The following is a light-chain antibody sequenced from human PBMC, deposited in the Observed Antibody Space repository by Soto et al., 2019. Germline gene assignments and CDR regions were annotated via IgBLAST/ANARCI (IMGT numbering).Light chain of an antibody. CDR1: HSVSRTY. CDR3: QQSYNTPIT. CDR2: GAS. Sequence: EIVLTQSPGTLSLSPGERATLSCRASHSVSRTYLAWYQQKPGQAPRLLMYGASDRATGTPGRFSGSGSGTEFTLTINSLQPEDSATYFCQQSYNTPITFGQGTRLEIK. J-gene: IGKJ5*01. V-gene: IGKV3D-7*01.